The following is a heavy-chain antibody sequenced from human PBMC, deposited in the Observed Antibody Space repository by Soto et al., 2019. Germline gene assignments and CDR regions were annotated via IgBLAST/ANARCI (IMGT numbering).Heavy chain of an antibody. CDR3: SRSEVGDFMDV. D-gene: IGHD3-16*01. CDR2: VNPNNGNT. V-gene: IGHV1-8*01. Sequence: QAQLEQSGAEVKKPGASVRVSCKASEDTFANYDIIWVRQAPGQGLEWMGWVNPNNGNTGYAPKFQGRVTMTRDTSTRPAYLEMSGLRSDDTAVYYCSRSEVGDFMDVWGRGTTVIGS. J-gene: IGHJ6*02. CDR1: EDTFANYD.